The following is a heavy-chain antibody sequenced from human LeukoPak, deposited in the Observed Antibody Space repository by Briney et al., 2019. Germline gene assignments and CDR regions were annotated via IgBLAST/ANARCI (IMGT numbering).Heavy chain of an antibody. J-gene: IGHJ4*02. V-gene: IGHV3-30-3*01. CDR2: ISYDGSNK. Sequence: PGRSLRLSCAASGFTFSSYAIHWVRQAPGKGLEWVAVISYDGSNKYYADSVKGRFTISRDNSKNTLYLQMNSLRAEDTAVYYCARETGGAVGSTDFDYWGQGTLVTVSS. CDR1: GFTFSSYA. CDR3: ARETGGAVGSTDFDY. D-gene: IGHD4-17*01.